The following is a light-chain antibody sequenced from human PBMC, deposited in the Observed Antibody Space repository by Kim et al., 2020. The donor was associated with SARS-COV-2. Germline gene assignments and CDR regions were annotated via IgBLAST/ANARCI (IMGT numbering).Light chain of an antibody. J-gene: IGKJ4*01. V-gene: IGKV2-28*01. CDR3: MQSLQTFT. CDR2: LGS. CDR1: QSLLHSNGYNY. Sequence: DIVMTQSPLSLPVTPGEPASISCRSSQSLLHSNGYNYLDWYVQKPGQSPQLLIYLGSNRAPGVPDRFSGSGSGTDFTLKITRVEAEDVGGYYCMQSLQTFTFGGGTKVDIK.